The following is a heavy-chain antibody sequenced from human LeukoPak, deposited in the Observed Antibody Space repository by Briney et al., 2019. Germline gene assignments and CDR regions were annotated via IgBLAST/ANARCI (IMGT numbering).Heavy chain of an antibody. D-gene: IGHD3-10*01. CDR1: GGSFSGYY. CDR3: ARHLNYYGSGSYCDY. J-gene: IGHJ4*02. V-gene: IGHV4-34*01. CDR2: INHSGST. Sequence: SETLSLTCAVYGGSFSGYYWSWIRQPPGKGLEWIGEINHSGSTNYNPSLKSRVTISVDTSKNQFSLKLSSVTAADTAVYYCARHLNYYGSGSYCDYWGQGTLVTVSS.